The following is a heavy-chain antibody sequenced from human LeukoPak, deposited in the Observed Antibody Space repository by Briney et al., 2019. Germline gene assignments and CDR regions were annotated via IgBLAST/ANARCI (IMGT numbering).Heavy chain of an antibody. Sequence: SETLSLTCAVYGGSFSGYYWSWIRQPPGKGLEWIGEINHSGSTNYNPSLKSRVTISVDTSKNQFSLKLSSVTAADTAVYYCARGGKXYQLLSPPNPPYYYYYMXVWGKGTTVT. V-gene: IGHV4-34*01. CDR3: ARGGKXYQLLSPPNPPYYYYYMXV. CDR1: GGSFSGYY. D-gene: IGHD2-2*01. J-gene: IGHJ6*03. CDR2: INHSGST.